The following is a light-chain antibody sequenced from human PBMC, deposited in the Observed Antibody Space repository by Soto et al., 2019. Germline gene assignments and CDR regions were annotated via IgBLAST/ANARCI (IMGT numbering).Light chain of an antibody. Sequence: DIQMTQSPSSRSASVGDRVTITCQASQNINNYLNWYQQKPGRAPKLLIYDASNLEAGVPSRFRGSGSGTDFTFTISRLQPEDIATYYCQQYEKLPTFGQGRRLEIK. CDR1: QNINNY. CDR3: QQYEKLPT. J-gene: IGKJ5*01. V-gene: IGKV1-33*01. CDR2: DAS.